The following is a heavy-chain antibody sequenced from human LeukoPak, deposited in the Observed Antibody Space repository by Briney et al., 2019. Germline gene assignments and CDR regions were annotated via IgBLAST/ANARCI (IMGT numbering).Heavy chain of an antibody. CDR1: GGSFSGCY. V-gene: IGHV4-34*01. CDR2: INHSGST. J-gene: IGHJ3*01. D-gene: IGHD2-2*01. CDR3: ARGLTVP. Sequence: SETLSLTCAVYGGSFSGCYWGWIRQPPGKGLEWIGEINHSGSTNYNPSLKSRVTISVDTSKNQFSLKLSSVTAADTAVYYCARGLTVPWGQGTMVTVSS.